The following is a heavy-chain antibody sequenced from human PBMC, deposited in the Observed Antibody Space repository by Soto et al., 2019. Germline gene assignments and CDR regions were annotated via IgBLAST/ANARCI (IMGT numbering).Heavy chain of an antibody. J-gene: IGHJ4*02. CDR2: INHSGST. D-gene: IGHD3-9*01. CDR1: GGSFSGYY. Sequence: PSKTLSLTCAVYGGSFSGYYWSWIRQPPGKGLEWIGEINHSGSTNYNPSLKSRVTISVDTSKNQFSLKLSSVTAADTAVYYCARVGPRYFDWLLYPYFDYWGQGTLVTVSS. CDR3: ARVGPRYFDWLLYPYFDY. V-gene: IGHV4-34*01.